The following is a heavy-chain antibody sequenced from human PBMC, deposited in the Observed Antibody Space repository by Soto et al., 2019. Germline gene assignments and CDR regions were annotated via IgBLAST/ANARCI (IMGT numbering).Heavy chain of an antibody. D-gene: IGHD2-21*02. CDR3: ARDESGGNSEFDY. CDR2: ISAYNGNK. J-gene: IGHJ4*02. V-gene: IGHV1-18*01. CDR1: GYTFTSYG. Sequence: ASVKVSCKASGYTFTSYGISWVRPAPGQELEWMGWISAYNGNKNYAQKLQGRVTMTTDTSTSTAYMELRSLRSDDTAVYYCARDESGGNSEFDYWGQGTLVTVSS.